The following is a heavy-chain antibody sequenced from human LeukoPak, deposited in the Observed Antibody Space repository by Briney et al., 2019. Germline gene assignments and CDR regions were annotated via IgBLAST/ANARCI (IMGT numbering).Heavy chain of an antibody. CDR3: ARAFDD. CDR1: GFIFSNYE. Sequence: PGGSLRLSCAASGFIFSNYEMNWVRQAPGKGLEWISYISGGGRPTYYADSVRGRFTISRDNAKNSLYLQMNSLRDEDTAIYYCARAFDDWGQGTLVTVSS. CDR2: ISGGGRPT. J-gene: IGHJ4*02. V-gene: IGHV3-48*03.